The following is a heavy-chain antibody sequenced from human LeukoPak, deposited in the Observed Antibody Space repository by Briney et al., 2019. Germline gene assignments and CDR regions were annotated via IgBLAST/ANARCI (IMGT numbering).Heavy chain of an antibody. Sequence: PGGSLRLSCAASGFTVSSNYMSWVRQAPGKGLEWASVIYSGGSTYYADSVKGRFTISRDNSKNTLYLQMNSLRAEDTAVYYCARMTAILALDYWGQGTLVTVSS. V-gene: IGHV3-53*01. CDR3: ARMTAILALDY. CDR2: IYSGGST. J-gene: IGHJ4*02. D-gene: IGHD2-21*02. CDR1: GFTVSSNY.